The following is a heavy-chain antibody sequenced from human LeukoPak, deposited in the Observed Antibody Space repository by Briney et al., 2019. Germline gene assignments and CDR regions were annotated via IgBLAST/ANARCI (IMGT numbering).Heavy chain of an antibody. D-gene: IGHD3-10*01. Sequence: GGSLRLSCAASGFTFSSHGINWVRQAPGKGLEWVSGISPSGSISYYADSVKGRFTISRDNSKNTVSLQMNSLRAEDTSVYYCAKDRWAYSSGSYFDYWGQGTLVTVSS. CDR1: GFTFSSHG. J-gene: IGHJ4*02. CDR3: AKDRWAYSSGSYFDY. CDR2: ISPSGSIS. V-gene: IGHV3-23*01.